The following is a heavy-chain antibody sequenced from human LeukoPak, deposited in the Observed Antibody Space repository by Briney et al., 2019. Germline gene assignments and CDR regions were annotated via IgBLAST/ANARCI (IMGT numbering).Heavy chain of an antibody. V-gene: IGHV1-2*02. CDR1: GYTFTGYY. Sequence: GASVKVSCKASGYTFTGYYMHWVRQAPGQGLEWMGWINPNSGGTNYAQKFQGRVTMTRDTSISTAYMELSRLRSDDTAVYYCVVYDSSGYYDRRESYYYYYMDVWGKGTTVTVPS. CDR3: VVYDSSGYYDRRESYYYYYMDV. J-gene: IGHJ6*03. CDR2: INPNSGGT. D-gene: IGHD3-22*01.